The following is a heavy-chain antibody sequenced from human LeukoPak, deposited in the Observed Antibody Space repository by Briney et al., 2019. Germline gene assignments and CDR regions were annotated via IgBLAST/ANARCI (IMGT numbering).Heavy chain of an antibody. D-gene: IGHD1-7*01. CDR1: GYTFTGHY. J-gene: IGHJ5*02. CDR2: INPNSGGT. V-gene: IGHV1-2*02. CDR3: ARDGNWNYHPFDP. Sequence: ASVKVSCKASGYTFTGHYMHWVRQAPGQGLEWMGWINPNSGGTNYAQNFKGRVTMTRDTSISTAYMELSSLRSDDTAVYYCARDGNWNYHPFDPWGQGTLVTVSS.